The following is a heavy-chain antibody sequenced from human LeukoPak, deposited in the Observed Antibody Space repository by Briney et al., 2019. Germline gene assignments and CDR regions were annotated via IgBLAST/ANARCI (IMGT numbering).Heavy chain of an antibody. CDR1: GYTLTELS. CDR3: ATERLYGSGSYYVVDY. CDR2: FDPEDGET. V-gene: IGHV1-24*01. J-gene: IGHJ4*02. D-gene: IGHD3-10*01. Sequence: AASVKVSCKVSGYTLTELSMHWVRQAPGKGLEWMGGFDPEDGETIYAQKFQGRVTMTEDTSTDTAYMELSSLRSEDTAVYYYATERLYGSGSYYVVDYWGQGTLVTVSS.